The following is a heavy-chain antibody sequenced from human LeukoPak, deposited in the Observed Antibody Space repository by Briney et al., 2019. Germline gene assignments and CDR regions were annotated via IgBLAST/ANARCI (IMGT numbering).Heavy chain of an antibody. Sequence: ASVKVSCKASGYTFTSYDINWVRQATGQGLEWMGWMNPNSGNTGYAQKFQGRVTITRNTSISAAYMELSSLRSEDTAVYYCARGLRYFDWLFDPWGQGTLVTVSS. CDR3: ARGLRYFDWLFDP. J-gene: IGHJ5*02. CDR1: GYTFTSYD. CDR2: MNPNSGNT. V-gene: IGHV1-8*03. D-gene: IGHD3-9*01.